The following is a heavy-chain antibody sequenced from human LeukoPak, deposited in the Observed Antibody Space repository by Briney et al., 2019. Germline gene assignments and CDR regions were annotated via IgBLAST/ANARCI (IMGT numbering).Heavy chain of an antibody. CDR3: ARQDSSGWYFNDY. CDR2: IYYSGST. CDR1: GGSITSISYY. J-gene: IGHJ4*02. D-gene: IGHD6-19*01. Sequence: PSETLSLTCTVSGGSITSISYYWGWIRQPPGKGLEWIGSIYYSGSTYYNPSLKTRVTVSVDTSKNQFSLKLSSVTAADTAVYYRARQDSSGWYFNDYWGQGTLVTVSS. V-gene: IGHV4-39*01.